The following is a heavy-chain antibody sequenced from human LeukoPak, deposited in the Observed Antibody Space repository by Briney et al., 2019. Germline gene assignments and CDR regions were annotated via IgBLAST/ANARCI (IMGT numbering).Heavy chain of an antibody. CDR3: ARELEDSVLTLFDAFDI. V-gene: IGHV1-2*02. CDR1: GYTFTGYY. Sequence: ASVKVSCKASGYTFTGYYMHWVRQAPGQGLEWMGWINPNSGGTNYAQKFQGRVTMTRDTSISTAYMELSRLRSDDTAVYYCARELEDSVLTLFDAFDIWGQGTMVTVSS. J-gene: IGHJ3*02. D-gene: IGHD4-11*01. CDR2: INPNSGGT.